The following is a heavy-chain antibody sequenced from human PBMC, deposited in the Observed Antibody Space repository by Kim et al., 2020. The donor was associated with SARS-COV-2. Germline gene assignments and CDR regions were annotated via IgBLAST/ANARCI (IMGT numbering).Heavy chain of an antibody. CDR2: INAGNGNT. Sequence: ASVKVSCKASGYTFTSYAMHWLRQAPGQRLEWMGWINAGNGNTKYSQKFQGRVTITRDTSASTAYMELSSLRSEDTAVYYCARGVTMVRGVVNYYGMDVWGQGTTVTISS. CDR1: GYTFTSYA. CDR3: ARGVTMVRGVVNYYGMDV. J-gene: IGHJ6*02. D-gene: IGHD3-10*01. V-gene: IGHV1-3*01.